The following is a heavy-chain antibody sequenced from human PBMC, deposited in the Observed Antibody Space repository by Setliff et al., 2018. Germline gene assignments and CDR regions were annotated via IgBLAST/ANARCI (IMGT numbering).Heavy chain of an antibody. V-gene: IGHV4-59*01. CDR1: GGSISTYY. CDR2: VYYSRLT. J-gene: IGHJ4*02. Sequence: TSETLSLTCTVSGGSISTYYWSWIRQPPGKGLEFIGYVYYSRLTNYDPSLKSRVTMSVDSSKNQFSLKLSSVTAADTAVYYCARGGTYRYFDYWGQGALVTVSS. CDR3: ARGGTYRYFDY.